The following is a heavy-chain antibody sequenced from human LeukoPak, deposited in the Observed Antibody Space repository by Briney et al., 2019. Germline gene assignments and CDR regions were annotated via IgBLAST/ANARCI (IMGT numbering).Heavy chain of an antibody. CDR3: AKDHRRYCSGGSCYSNWFDP. CDR2: ISYDGSNK. J-gene: IGHJ5*02. V-gene: IGHV3-30*18. Sequence: GGSLRLSCAASGFTFSSYGMHWVRQAPGKGLEWVAVISYDGSNKYYAGSVKSRFTISRDNSKNTLYLQMNSLGAEDTAVYYCAKDHRRYCSGGSCYSNWFDPWGQGTLVTVSS. CDR1: GFTFSSYG. D-gene: IGHD2-15*01.